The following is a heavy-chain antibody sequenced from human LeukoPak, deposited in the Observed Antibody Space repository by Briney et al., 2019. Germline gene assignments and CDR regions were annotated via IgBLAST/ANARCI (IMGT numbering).Heavy chain of an antibody. V-gene: IGHV1-2*02. CDR2: INPNSGGT. CDR3: ARDPVTGDSSGYYNY. CDR1: GYTFTDYF. J-gene: IGHJ4*02. D-gene: IGHD3-22*01. Sequence: ASVKVSCKASGYTFTDYFLHWVRQAPGQGLEWMGWINPNSGGTNYAQKFQGRVTMTRDTSISTAYMELSRLRSDDTAVYYCARDPVTGDSSGYYNYWGQGTLVTVSS.